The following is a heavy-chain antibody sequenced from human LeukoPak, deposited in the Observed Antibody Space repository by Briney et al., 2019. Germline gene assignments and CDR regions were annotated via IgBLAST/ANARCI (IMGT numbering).Heavy chain of an antibody. CDR1: GFTFSDYY. CDR3: GRRRLWCGGGGAFDI. J-gene: IGHJ3*02. CDR2: ISSSSSYT. D-gene: IGHD3-10*01. V-gene: IGHV3-11*03. Sequence: GGSLRLSCAASGFTFSDYYMSWIRQAPGKGLEWVSYISSSSSYTNYADSVKGRFTISRDNAKNSLYLQMNSLRAEDTAVYYCGRRRLWCGGGGAFDIWGQGTMVTVSS.